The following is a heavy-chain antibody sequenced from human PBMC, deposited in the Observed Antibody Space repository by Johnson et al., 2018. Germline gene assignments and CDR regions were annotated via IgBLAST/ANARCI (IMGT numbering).Heavy chain of an antibody. CDR3: TRGPPHPPTTRYYYYYYGMDV. D-gene: IGHD2-2*01. CDR1: GFTFGDYA. Sequence: VQLVESGGGLVKQGRSLRLSCTASGFTFGDYAMSWFRQAPGKGLEGVGFIRSKAYGGTTEYAASVKGRLTIERDDSKSITYLQINSLKTEDTAVYYCTRGPPHPPTTRYYYYYYGMDVWGQGTTVTVSS. J-gene: IGHJ6*02. CDR2: IRSKAYGGTT. V-gene: IGHV3-49*05.